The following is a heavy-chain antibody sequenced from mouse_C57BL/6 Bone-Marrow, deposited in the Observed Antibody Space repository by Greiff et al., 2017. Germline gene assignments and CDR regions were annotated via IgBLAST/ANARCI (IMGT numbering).Heavy chain of an antibody. CDR3: APIYHDSRGGFAY. CDR1: GYTFTSYG. V-gene: IGHV1-58*01. J-gene: IGHJ3*01. Sequence: SGAELVRPGSSVKMSCKTSGYTFTSYGINWVKQRPGQGLEWIGYIYIGHGYTEYNDKFKGKATLTSDTSSSTAYMQLSSLTSEDSAIXFCAPIYHDSRGGFAYWGQGTLVTVSA. CDR2: IYIGHGYT. D-gene: IGHD2-4*01.